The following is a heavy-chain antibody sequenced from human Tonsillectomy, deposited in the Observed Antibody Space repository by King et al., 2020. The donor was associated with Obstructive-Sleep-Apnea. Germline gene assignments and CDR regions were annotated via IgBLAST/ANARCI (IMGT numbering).Heavy chain of an antibody. Sequence: VQLVESGGGVVQPGRSLRLSCAASRFAFSNYDMYWVRQAPGKGLEWVAHISYDGNNKYYSDSGKGRFTISRDNSKNTLYLQMNSLRVEDTAAYYCAKGFLDSGSSRGLDEYDSTGLDVWGQGTTVTVSS. CDR1: RFAFSNYD. CDR2: ISYDGNNK. J-gene: IGHJ6*02. D-gene: IGHD6-6*01. CDR3: AKGFLDSGSSRGLDEYDSTGLDV. V-gene: IGHV3-30*18.